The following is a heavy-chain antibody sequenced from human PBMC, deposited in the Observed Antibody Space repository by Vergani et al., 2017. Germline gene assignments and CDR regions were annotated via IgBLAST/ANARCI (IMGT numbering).Heavy chain of an antibody. D-gene: IGHD6-19*01. CDR3: ARGYNSDWIWSWFEP. CDR2: ISGSGSGT. Sequence: EVQLLESGGGLVQPGGSLRLSCAASGFTFSSYVMSWVRQAPGKGLEWVSRISGSGSGTYYADSVKGRFTISRDNSKNTLYLDMNSLRAEDTAVYYCARGYNSDWIWSWFEPWGQGTLVTVSA. CDR1: GFTFSSYV. V-gene: IGHV3-23*01. J-gene: IGHJ5*02.